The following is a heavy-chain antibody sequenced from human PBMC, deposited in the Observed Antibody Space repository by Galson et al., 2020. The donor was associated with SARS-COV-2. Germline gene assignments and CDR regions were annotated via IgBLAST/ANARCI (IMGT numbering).Heavy chain of an antibody. J-gene: IGHJ3*02. CDR2: IKSKIDGGTT. V-gene: IGHV3-15*01. Sequence: GESLKISCTASGFPFSHAWFNWVRQAPGKGLEWVGHIKSKIDGGTTDYGTPVAGRFSISRDDSKNTVFLQMNSVKTEDTAVYYCNTWLGATLSDIWGQGTLVTVSS. D-gene: IGHD1-26*01. CDR3: NTWLGATLSDI. CDR1: GFPFSHAW.